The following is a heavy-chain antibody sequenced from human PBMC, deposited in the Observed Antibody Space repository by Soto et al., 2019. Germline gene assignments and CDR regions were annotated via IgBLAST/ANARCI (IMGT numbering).Heavy chain of an antibody. J-gene: IGHJ6*02. CDR3: ARDLGALGSPPPVDV. V-gene: IGHV3-48*02. Sequence: GGSLRLSCAASGFTFSSYSMSWVRQAPGKGLEWVSYISSSSSTIYYADSVKGRFTISRDNAKNSLYLQMNSLRDEDTAVYYCARDLGALGSPPPVDVWGQGATVTVSS. CDR2: ISSSSSTI. D-gene: IGHD3-10*01. CDR1: GFTFSSYS.